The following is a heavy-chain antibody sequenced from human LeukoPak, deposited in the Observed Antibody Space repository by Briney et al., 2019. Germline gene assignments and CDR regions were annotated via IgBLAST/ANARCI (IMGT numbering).Heavy chain of an antibody. D-gene: IGHD3-22*01. J-gene: IGHJ4*02. CDR3: ARDEDGYYY. CDR2: IKQDGSEK. Sequence: GGSLRLSCAASGFTFSRYWMSWVRQDPGKGLEWVANIKQDGSEKYYVDSVKGRFTISRDNAKNSLYLQMNSLRAEDTAVYYCARDEDGYYYWGQGTLVTVSS. V-gene: IGHV3-7*01. CDR1: GFTFSRYW.